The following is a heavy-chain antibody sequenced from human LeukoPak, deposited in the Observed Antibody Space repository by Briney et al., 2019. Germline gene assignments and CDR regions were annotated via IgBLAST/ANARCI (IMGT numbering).Heavy chain of an antibody. V-gene: IGHV3-30*18. Sequence: GGSLRPSCAASGFTFSSYGMHWVRQAPGKGLEWVAVISYDGSNKYYADSVKGRFTISRDNSKNTLYLQMNSLRAEDTAVYYCAKDGLDGGYDSPPDYWGQGTLVTVSS. CDR1: GFTFSSYG. CDR3: AKDGLDGGYDSPPDY. J-gene: IGHJ4*02. CDR2: ISYDGSNK. D-gene: IGHD5-12*01.